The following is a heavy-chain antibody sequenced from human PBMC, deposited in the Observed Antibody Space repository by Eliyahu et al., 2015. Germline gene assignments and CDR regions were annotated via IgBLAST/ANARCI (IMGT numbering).Heavy chain of an antibody. V-gene: IGHV3-23*01. CDR2: ISGTGGST. Sequence: EVQLLESGGGLVQPGGSLXLSWXASGFSFSSYAMXGVRQAPGKGLGWVSGISGTGGSTHYADSVKGRFTISRDNSKNTLYLQMNSLRAEDTAVYYCAKDLNTYYYDSSGPKSAFDIWGQGTMVTVSS. J-gene: IGHJ3*02. CDR3: AKDLNTYYYDSSGPKSAFDI. CDR1: GFSFSSYA. D-gene: IGHD3-22*01.